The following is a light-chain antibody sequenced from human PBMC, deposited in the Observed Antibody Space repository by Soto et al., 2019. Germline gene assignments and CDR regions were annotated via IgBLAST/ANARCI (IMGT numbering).Light chain of an antibody. CDR1: SSNIGNNY. J-gene: IGLJ2*01. CDR2: ENN. Sequence: QSVLTQPPSVSAAPGQKVTISCSGSSSNIGNNYVSWYQQLPGTAPKLLIYENNKRPSGIPDRFSGSKSGTSATLGITGLQTGDEADYYCGTWASSLSAVVFGGGTQLTVL. V-gene: IGLV1-51*02. CDR3: GTWASSLSAVV.